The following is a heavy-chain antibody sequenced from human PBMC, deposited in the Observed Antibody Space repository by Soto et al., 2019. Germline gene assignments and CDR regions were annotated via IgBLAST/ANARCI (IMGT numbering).Heavy chain of an antibody. J-gene: IGHJ5*02. D-gene: IGHD2-2*02. Sequence: QVQLQQWGAGLLKPSETLSLTCAVYGGSFSGYYWSWIRQPPGKGLEWIGEINHSGSTNYNPSLKSRVTISVDTSKNQVSLKLSSVTAADTAVYYCARGVGYCSSTSCSTPWGQGTLVNVSS. CDR3: ARGVGYCSSTSCSTP. CDR1: GGSFSGYY. CDR2: INHSGST. V-gene: IGHV4-34*01.